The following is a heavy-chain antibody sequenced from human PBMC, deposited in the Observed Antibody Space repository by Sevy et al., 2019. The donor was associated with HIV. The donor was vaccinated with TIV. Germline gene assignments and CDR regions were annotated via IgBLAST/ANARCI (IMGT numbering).Heavy chain of an antibody. V-gene: IGHV4-39*01. J-gene: IGHJ3*02. D-gene: IGHD3-9*01. Sequence: SETLSLTCRVSGGSVSSTTYFWGWIRQPPGKGLEWIGTISYTGSTNYNPPLKSRVTISVETSKNQFSLKLNSVTAADTALYYCARHFDYPQAFDIWGQGTMVTVSS. CDR1: GGSVSSTTYF. CDR3: ARHFDYPQAFDI. CDR2: ISYTGST.